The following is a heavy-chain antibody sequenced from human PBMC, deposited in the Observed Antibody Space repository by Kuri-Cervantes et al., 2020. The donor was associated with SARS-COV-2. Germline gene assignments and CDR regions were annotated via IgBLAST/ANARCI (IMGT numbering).Heavy chain of an antibody. J-gene: IGHJ3*02. D-gene: IGHD2/OR15-2a*01. V-gene: IGHV1-2*02. CDR2: INPNSGGT. Sequence: ASVKVSCKASGYTFTGYYMHWVRQAPGQGLEWTGWINPNSGGTNYAQKFQGRVTMTRDTSISTAYMELSRLRSDDTALYYCARVEEGLFRAFDIWGQGTMVTVSS. CDR1: GYTFTGYY. CDR3: ARVEEGLFRAFDI.